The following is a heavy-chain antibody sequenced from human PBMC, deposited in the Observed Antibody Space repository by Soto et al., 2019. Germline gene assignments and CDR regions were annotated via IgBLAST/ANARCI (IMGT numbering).Heavy chain of an antibody. CDR3: ARPAGHYYDSGGHVDY. D-gene: IGHD3-22*01. CDR2: ISAYNGNT. J-gene: IGHJ4*02. Sequence: QVQLVQSGAEVKKPGASVKVSCKASGYTFTSYGISWVRQAPGQGLEGMGWISAYNGNTNYAQKLQGRDTMTTATSSSTAHMELRSLRSDDTAVYYCARPAGHYYDSGGHVDYWGQGNLVTVSS. CDR1: GYTFTSYG. V-gene: IGHV1-18*01.